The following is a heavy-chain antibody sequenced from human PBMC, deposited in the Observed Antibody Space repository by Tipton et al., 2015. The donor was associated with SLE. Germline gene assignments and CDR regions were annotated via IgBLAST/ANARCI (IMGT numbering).Heavy chain of an antibody. J-gene: IGHJ3*02. V-gene: IGHV4-59*01. CDR3: ARGNYYYGSAAFDI. CDR1: GGSISSYY. Sequence: GLVKPSETLSLTYTVSGGSISSYYWSWIRQPPGKGLEWIGYIYYSGSTNYNPSLKSRVTISVDTSKNQFSLKLSSVTAADTAVYYCARGNYYYGSAAFDIWGQGTMVTVSS. CDR2: IYYSGST. D-gene: IGHD3-10*01.